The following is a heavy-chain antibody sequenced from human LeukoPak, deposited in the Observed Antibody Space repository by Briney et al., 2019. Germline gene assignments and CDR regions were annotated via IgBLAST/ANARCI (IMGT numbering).Heavy chain of an antibody. D-gene: IGHD5-24*01. V-gene: IGHV4-34*01. CDR3: ASQRGWLQLDY. CDR1: GGSFSGYF. CDR2: INRSGST. J-gene: IGHJ4*02. Sequence: PSETLSLTCAIYGGSFSGYFWSWFRQPPGKGLEWIGEINRSGSTNYNSSLSLKSRVTISVDTSKNQFSLKLSSVTAADTAVYYCASQRGWLQLDYWGQGTLVTVSS.